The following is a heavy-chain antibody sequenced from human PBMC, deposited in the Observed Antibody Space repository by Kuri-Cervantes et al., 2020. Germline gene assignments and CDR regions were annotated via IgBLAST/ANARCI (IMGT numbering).Heavy chain of an antibody. CDR1: GFTFSSYS. D-gene: IGHD2-21*02. CDR2: ISGSSSLR. J-gene: IGHJ4*02. Sequence: GESLKISCAASGFTFSSYSMNWVRQAPGKGLEWLSSISGSSSLRYYSDSVEGRFTISRDNAQNSVYLQLNSLRVDDTATYYCVRGDARDLWGQGTQVTVSS. CDR3: VRGDARDL. V-gene: IGHV3-21*01.